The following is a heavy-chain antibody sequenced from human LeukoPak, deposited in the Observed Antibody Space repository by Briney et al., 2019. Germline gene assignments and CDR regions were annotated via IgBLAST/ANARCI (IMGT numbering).Heavy chain of an antibody. J-gene: IGHJ5*02. CDR1: GFTFSSYW. V-gene: IGHV3-7*01. CDR2: IKQDGSEK. CDR3: ARESLYDSSGYFNWFDP. D-gene: IGHD3-22*01. Sequence: GGSLRLSCAASGFTFSSYWMSWVRQAPGKGLEWVANIKQDGSEKYYVDSVKGRFTISRDNAKNSLYLQMNSLRAEDTAVYYCARESLYDSSGYFNWFDPWGQGTLVIVSS.